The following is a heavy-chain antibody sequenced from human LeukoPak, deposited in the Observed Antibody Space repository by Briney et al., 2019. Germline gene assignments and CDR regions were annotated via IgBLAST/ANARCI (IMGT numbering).Heavy chain of an antibody. CDR2: INHSGST. CDR1: GGSFSGYY. J-gene: IGHJ4*02. Sequence: SETLSLTCAVYGGSFSGYYWSWIRQPPGKGLEWIGEINHSGSTNYNPSLKSRVTISVDTSKNQFSLKLSSVTAADTAVYYCARARRNTLHYFDYWGQGTLVTVSS. D-gene: IGHD2-2*02. CDR3: ARARRNTLHYFDY. V-gene: IGHV4-34*01.